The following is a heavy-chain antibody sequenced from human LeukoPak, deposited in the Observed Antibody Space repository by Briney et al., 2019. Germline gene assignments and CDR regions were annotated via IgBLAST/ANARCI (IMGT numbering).Heavy chain of an antibody. CDR2: IYYSGST. V-gene: IGHV4-39*01. Sequence: EPSETLSLTCTVSGGSISSSSYYWGWIRQPPGKGLEWIGSIYYSGSTYYNPSLKSRVTISVDTSKNQFSLKLSSVTAADTAVYYCARRVSYYFDYWGQGTLVTVSS. CDR1: GGSISSSSYY. D-gene: IGHD1-26*01. CDR3: ARRVSYYFDY. J-gene: IGHJ4*02.